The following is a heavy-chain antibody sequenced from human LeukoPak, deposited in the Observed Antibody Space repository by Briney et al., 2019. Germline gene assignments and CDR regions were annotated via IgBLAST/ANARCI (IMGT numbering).Heavy chain of an antibody. D-gene: IGHD1-26*01. Sequence: GGSLRVSCAASGITFSNFGMTWVRQAPGKGLEWVSSISSGGRNTYYADSVKGRFTISRDNSKNTLYLLMNTLRAGDTAIYYRAKEGSIVGATGFDYWGQGTLVTVSS. J-gene: IGHJ4*02. V-gene: IGHV3-23*01. CDR2: ISSGGRNT. CDR3: AKEGSIVGATGFDY. CDR1: GITFSNFG.